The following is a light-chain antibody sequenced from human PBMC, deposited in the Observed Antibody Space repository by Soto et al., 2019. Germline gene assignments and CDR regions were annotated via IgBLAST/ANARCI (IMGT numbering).Light chain of an antibody. V-gene: IGKV3-20*01. Sequence: DIVLTQSPGTLSLSPGARATLSCRASQSLSSNYLAWFQQKPGQAPRLLIYDASTRATGIPDRFSGSGSGTDFTLTINRLEPEDFAVYYCQQYGTSPTWTFGQGTKVDIK. CDR2: DAS. CDR3: QQYGTSPTWT. CDR1: QSLSSNY. J-gene: IGKJ1*01.